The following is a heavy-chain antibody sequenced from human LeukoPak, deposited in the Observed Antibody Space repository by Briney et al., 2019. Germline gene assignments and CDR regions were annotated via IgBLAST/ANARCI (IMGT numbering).Heavy chain of an antibody. CDR2: INQDGSAE. D-gene: IGHD4-17*01. V-gene: IGHV3-7*01. CDR1: GFTFSTYS. J-gene: IGHJ4*02. CDR3: VRLFGGVTTFDY. Sequence: GGSLRLSCAASGFTFSTYSMSWVRQAPGKGLDWVTSINQDGSAEYYVDSVRGRFTISRDNAKNSLYMQVNSLRVDDTAVYYCVRLFGGVTTFDYWGQGTLVTVSS.